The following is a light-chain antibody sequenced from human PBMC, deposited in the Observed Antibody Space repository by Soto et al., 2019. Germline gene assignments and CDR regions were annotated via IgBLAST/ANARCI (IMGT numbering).Light chain of an antibody. CDR3: QQAKTFPLT. V-gene: IGKV1D-12*01. Sequence: DIQMTQSPSSVSASVGDRVIITCRASQDITNWLAWYQQKPGKAPKVLIYAASSLESGVPSRFIGSGSGTEYTLTISSLQPEDFATYHCQQAKTFPLTFGGGTKVENK. CDR1: QDITNW. CDR2: AAS. J-gene: IGKJ4*01.